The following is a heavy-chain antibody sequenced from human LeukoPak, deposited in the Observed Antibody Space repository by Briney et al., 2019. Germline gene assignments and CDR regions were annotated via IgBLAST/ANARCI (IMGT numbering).Heavy chain of an antibody. CDR1: GFTFSNAW. D-gene: IGHD5-12*01. J-gene: IGHJ4*02. V-gene: IGHV3-21*01. CDR3: ARTIRSIVATSNFDY. Sequence: GGSLRLSCAASGFTFSNAWMAWVRQAPGKGLEWVSSISSSSSYIYYADSVKGRFTISRDNAKNSLYLQMNSLRAEDTAVYYCARTIRSIVATSNFDYWGQGTLVTVSS. CDR2: ISSSSSYI.